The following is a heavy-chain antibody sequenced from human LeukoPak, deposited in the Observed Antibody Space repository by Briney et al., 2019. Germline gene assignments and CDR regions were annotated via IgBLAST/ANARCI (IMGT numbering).Heavy chain of an antibody. CDR1: GGTFSSYA. CDR3: ARGKGSSGWFDFDY. D-gene: IGHD6-19*01. V-gene: IGHV1-69*13. J-gene: IGHJ4*02. CDR2: IIPIFGTA. Sequence: SVKVSCRASGGTFSSYAISWVRQAPGQGLEWMGGIIPIFGTANYAQKFQGRVTITADESTSTAYMELSSLRSEDTAVYYCARGKGSSGWFDFDYWGQGTLVTVSS.